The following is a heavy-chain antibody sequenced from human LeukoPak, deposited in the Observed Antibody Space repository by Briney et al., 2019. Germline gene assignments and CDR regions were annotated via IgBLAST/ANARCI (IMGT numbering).Heavy chain of an antibody. Sequence: GGSLRLSCAASGFTFSSYDMHWVRQAPGKGLEWVAVIWYDGRNINYGDSVKGRFAISRDNSRNTLYLQMNSLRAEDTALYYCAREPTTLNGYSVSRRHHYFDHWGQGALVIVSS. V-gene: IGHV3-33*01. CDR3: AREPTTLNGYSVSRRHHYFDH. CDR2: IWYDGRNI. CDR1: GFTFSSYD. D-gene: IGHD5-24*01. J-gene: IGHJ4*02.